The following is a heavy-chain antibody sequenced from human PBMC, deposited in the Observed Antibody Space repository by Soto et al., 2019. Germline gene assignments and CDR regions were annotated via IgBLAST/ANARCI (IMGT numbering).Heavy chain of an antibody. CDR3: AREYCSSTSCLNWFDP. J-gene: IGHJ5*02. Sequence: EVQLVESGGGLVQPGGSLRLSCAASGFTFSSYSMNWVRQAPGKGLEWVSYISSSSSTIYYADSVKGRFTISRDNAKNSLYLQMNSLRAEDTAVYYCAREYCSSTSCLNWFDPWGQGTLATVSS. D-gene: IGHD2-2*01. CDR1: GFTFSSYS. V-gene: IGHV3-48*01. CDR2: ISSSSSTI.